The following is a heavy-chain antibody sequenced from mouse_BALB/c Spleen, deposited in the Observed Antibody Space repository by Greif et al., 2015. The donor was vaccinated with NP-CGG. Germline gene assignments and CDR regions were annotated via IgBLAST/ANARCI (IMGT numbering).Heavy chain of an antibody. J-gene: IGHJ4*01. CDR1: GYTFSSYW. CDR2: ILPGSGST. CDR3: ARSGRGYAMDY. V-gene: IGHV1-9*01. D-gene: IGHD3-1*01. Sequence: VQLQQSGAELMKPGASVKISCKATGYTFSSYWIEWVKQRPGHGLEWIGEILPGSGSTNYNEKFKGKATFTADTSSNTAYMQLSSLTSEDSAVYYCARSGRGYAMDYWGQGTSVTVSS.